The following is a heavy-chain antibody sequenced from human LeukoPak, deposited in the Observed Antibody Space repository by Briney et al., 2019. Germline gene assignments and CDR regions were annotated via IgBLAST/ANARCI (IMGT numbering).Heavy chain of an antibody. J-gene: IGHJ4*02. Sequence: NSSETLSLTCTVSGGSISSYYWSWVRQPPGKGLEWVGYIYYSGSTNYNPSLKSRVTISVDTSKNQFSLKLNSVTAADTAVYYCASMRSSGYHSFDYWGQGTLVTVSS. D-gene: IGHD3-22*01. CDR3: ASMRSSGYHSFDY. V-gene: IGHV4-59*01. CDR1: GGSISSYY. CDR2: IYYSGST.